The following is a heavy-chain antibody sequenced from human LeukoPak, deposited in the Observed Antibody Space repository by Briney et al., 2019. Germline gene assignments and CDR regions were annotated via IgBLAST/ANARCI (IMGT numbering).Heavy chain of an antibody. D-gene: IGHD6-13*01. CDR1: GFTFSSYA. CDR2: ISGSGGST. J-gene: IGHJ6*02. Sequence: GGSLRLSCAASGFTFSSYAMSWVRQAPGKGLEWVSAISGSGGSTYYADFVKGRFTISRDNSKNTLYLQMNSLRAEDTAVYYCAKAGAAGLYYYYYGMDVWGQGTTVTVSS. V-gene: IGHV3-23*01. CDR3: AKAGAAGLYYYYYGMDV.